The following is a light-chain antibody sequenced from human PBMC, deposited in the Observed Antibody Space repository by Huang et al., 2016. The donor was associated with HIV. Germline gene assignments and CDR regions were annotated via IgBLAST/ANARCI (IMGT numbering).Light chain of an antibody. Sequence: EIVMTQSPAALSVSPGKRATLSCRASQSVSSNLAWYQQKPGQAPRLLIYGASTRATGIAARFSGSGSGTELALTTSCLQSEDFGVYYCQQYNNWAPGTFGQGTKVEIK. CDR1: QSVSSN. CDR2: GAS. V-gene: IGKV3-15*01. J-gene: IGKJ1*01. CDR3: QQYNNWAPGT.